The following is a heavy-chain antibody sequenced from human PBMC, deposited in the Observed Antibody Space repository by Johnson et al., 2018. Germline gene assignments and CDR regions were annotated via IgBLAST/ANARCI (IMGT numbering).Heavy chain of an antibody. Sequence: QVQLVQSGGGVVQPGRSLRLSCAASGFTFSTYAMHWVRQAPGKGLEWVAVISYDGSTKYYADSVKGRFTISRDNSKNTLYLQMNSRRAEDTAVYYCARPYSGYAGDAFDIWGQGTMVTVSS. D-gene: IGHD5-12*01. J-gene: IGHJ3*02. CDR3: ARPYSGYAGDAFDI. V-gene: IGHV3-30-3*01. CDR1: GFTFSTYA. CDR2: ISYDGSTK.